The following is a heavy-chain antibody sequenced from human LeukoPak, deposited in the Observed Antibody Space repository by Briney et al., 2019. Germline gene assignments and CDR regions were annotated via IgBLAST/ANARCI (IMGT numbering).Heavy chain of an antibody. Sequence: TSETLSLTCTVSGGSISSYYWSWIRQPPGKGLEWIGEIYHSGSTNYNPSLKSRVTISVDKSKNQFSLKLSSVTAADTAVYYCASEGIAYYYDSSGYSDYWGQGTLVTVSS. CDR1: GGSISSYY. CDR2: IYHSGST. J-gene: IGHJ4*02. CDR3: ASEGIAYYYDSSGYSDY. V-gene: IGHV4-59*12. D-gene: IGHD3-22*01.